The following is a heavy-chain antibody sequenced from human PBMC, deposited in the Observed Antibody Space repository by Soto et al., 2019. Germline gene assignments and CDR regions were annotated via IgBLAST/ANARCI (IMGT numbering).Heavy chain of an antibody. CDR1: GYSFTAFY. V-gene: IGHV1-2*02. J-gene: IGHJ6*03. Sequence: QVQLVESGAEVEKPGASVKVSCKAAGYSFTAFYIHWVRQARGQGFEWLGWINPNSGGTYYSQKFRARVTLTRDTSISTAYLELTGLSSDDTAVYYCARANSIRPYFYIMDVWGQGTTVTVSS. CDR2: INPNSGGT. CDR3: ARANSIRPYFYIMDV. D-gene: IGHD2-21*01.